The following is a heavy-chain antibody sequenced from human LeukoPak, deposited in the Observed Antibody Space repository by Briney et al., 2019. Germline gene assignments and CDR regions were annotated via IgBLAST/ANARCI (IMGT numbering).Heavy chain of an antibody. CDR3: ARSASKDHI. D-gene: IGHD6-19*01. V-gene: IGHV4-59*01. CDR1: GVSISNYY. CDR2: IHYSGNA. J-gene: IGHJ3*02. Sequence: SETLSLTCTVSGVSISNYYWSWIRQPPGKGLEWIGYIHYSGNANYNPSLKSRVTISVDTSKNQFSLKLNSVTAADTAVYYCARSASKDHIWGQGTMVTVSS.